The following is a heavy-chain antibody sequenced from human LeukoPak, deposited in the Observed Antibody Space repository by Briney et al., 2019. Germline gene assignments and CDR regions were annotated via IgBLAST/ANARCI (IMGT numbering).Heavy chain of an antibody. J-gene: IGHJ4*02. CDR3: AKSRGYYYHSSGYYYAD. V-gene: IGHV3-23*01. CDR1: GFTFSSYA. CDR2: ISGSGGST. D-gene: IGHD3-22*01. Sequence: GGSLRLSCAASGFTFSSYAMSWVRQAPGKGLEWVSAISGSGGSTYYADSVKGRFTISRDNSKNTLYLQMNSLRAEDTAVYYCAKSRGYYYHSSGYYYADWGQGTLVTVSS.